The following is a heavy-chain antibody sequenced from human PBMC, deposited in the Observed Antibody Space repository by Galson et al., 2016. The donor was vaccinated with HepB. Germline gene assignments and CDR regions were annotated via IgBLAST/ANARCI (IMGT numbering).Heavy chain of an antibody. Sequence: SVKVSCKASGYNFRNYAISWVRQAPGQGLEWMGWISAYNGNPTYGKNFQGRFTMTTDTSTWPGYLALRSLRTDDTAFYFWSRKGFYYLGSEPYITHWGQGTLLTVSS. CDR2: ISAYNGNP. V-gene: IGHV1-18*01. CDR3: SRKGFYYLGSEPYITH. CDR1: GYNFRNYA. D-gene: IGHD3-10*01. J-gene: IGHJ4*02.